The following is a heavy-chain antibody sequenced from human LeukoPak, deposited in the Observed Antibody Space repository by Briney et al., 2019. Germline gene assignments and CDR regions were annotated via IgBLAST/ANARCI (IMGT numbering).Heavy chain of an antibody. Sequence: ASVKVSCKASGYTFTDYYMHWVRQAPEQGLELMGWIYPKSGATNSAQKFQGRVTMTRDTSISTVYLEMTRLNSDDTAVFYCARSVSSSHYWYFDLWGRGTLVTLSS. J-gene: IGHJ2*01. CDR2: IYPKSGAT. V-gene: IGHV1-2*02. D-gene: IGHD6-6*01. CDR3: ARSVSSSHYWYFDL. CDR1: GYTFTDYY.